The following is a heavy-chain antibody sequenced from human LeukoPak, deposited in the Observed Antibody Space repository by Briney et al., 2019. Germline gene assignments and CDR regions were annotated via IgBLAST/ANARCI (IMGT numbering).Heavy chain of an antibody. J-gene: IGHJ4*02. D-gene: IGHD3-22*01. CDR1: GFTFSSYW. CDR3: ARIFYYDSSGLNFDY. Sequence: PGGSLRLSCAASGFTFSSYWMHWVRQAPGKGLEWVSSISSSSSYIYYADSVKGRFTISRDNAKNSLYLQMNSLRAEDTAVYYCARIFYYDSSGLNFDYWGQGTLVTVSS. CDR2: ISSSSSYI. V-gene: IGHV3-21*01.